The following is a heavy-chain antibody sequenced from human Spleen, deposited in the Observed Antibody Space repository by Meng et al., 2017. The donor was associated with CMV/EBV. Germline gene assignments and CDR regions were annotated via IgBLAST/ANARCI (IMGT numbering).Heavy chain of an antibody. CDR3: ARGGRRYCSSTSCYKGYYGMDV. CDR2: INHSGST. J-gene: IGHJ6*02. V-gene: IGHV4-39*07. D-gene: IGHD2-2*02. CDR1: GGSVSSGSYY. Sequence: SETLSLTCTVSGGSVSSGSYYWSWIRQPPGKGLEWIGEINHSGSTNYNPSLKSRVTISVDTSKNQFSLKLSSVTAADTAVYYCARGGRRYCSSTSCYKGYYGMDVWGQGTTVTVSS.